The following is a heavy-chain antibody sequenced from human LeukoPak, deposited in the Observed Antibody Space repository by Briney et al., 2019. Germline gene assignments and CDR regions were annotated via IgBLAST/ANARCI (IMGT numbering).Heavy chain of an antibody. CDR1: GFTVSSNY. V-gene: IGHV3-53*01. Sequence: SGGSLRLSCAASGFTVSSNYMSWVRQAPGKGLEWVSVIYSGSNTYYADSVEGRFTISRDNSKNTLYLQMNSLRAEDTAVYYCAKMRSNAFDIWGQGTMVTVSS. J-gene: IGHJ3*02. CDR3: AKMRSNAFDI. CDR2: IYSGSNT.